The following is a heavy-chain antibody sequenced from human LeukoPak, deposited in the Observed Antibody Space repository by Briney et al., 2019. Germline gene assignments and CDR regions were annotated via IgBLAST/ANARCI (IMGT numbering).Heavy chain of an antibody. CDR2: IIPIFGTA. V-gene: IGHV1-69*05. Sequence: SVKVSCKASGGTFSSYAISWVRQAPGQGLEWMGGIIPIFGTANYAQKFQGRVTITTDESTSTAYMELSSLRSEDTAVYYCATGGPGTYPLYYFDYWGQGTLVTVSS. J-gene: IGHJ4*02. D-gene: IGHD1-1*01. CDR1: GGTFSSYA. CDR3: ATGGPGTYPLYYFDY.